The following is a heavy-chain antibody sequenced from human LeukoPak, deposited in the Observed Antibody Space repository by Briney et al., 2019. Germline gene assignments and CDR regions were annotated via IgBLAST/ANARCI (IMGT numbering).Heavy chain of an antibody. V-gene: IGHV4-59*01. Sequence: SETLSLTCTVSGGSISSYYWSWIRQPPGKGLEWIGYIYYSGGTNYNPSLKSRVTISVDTSKNQFSLKLSSVTAADTAVYYCARGDYGSGSYPLVDYWGQGTLVTVSS. D-gene: IGHD3-10*01. CDR3: ARGDYGSGSYPLVDY. J-gene: IGHJ4*02. CDR1: GGSISSYY. CDR2: IYYSGGT.